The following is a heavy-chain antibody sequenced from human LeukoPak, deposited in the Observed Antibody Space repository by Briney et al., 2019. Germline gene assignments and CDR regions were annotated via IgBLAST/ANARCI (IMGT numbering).Heavy chain of an antibody. CDR3: ARDGDFDY. V-gene: IGHV3-48*01. Sequence: VGSLRLSCAASGFTFSSYSMNWVRQAPGKGLEWVSYISSSSSTIYYADSVKGRFTISRDNAKNSLYLQMNSLRAEDTAVYYCARDGDFDYWGQGTLVTVSS. CDR2: ISSSSSTI. J-gene: IGHJ4*02. CDR1: GFTFSSYS. D-gene: IGHD3-16*01.